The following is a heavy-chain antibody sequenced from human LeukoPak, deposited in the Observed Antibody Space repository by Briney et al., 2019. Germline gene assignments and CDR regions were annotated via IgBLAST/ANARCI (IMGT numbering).Heavy chain of an antibody. J-gene: IGHJ5*02. Sequence: LSLTCTVSGGSINNYYWSWIRQAPGKGLEWVSYISSNGNTIYYADSVKGRFTISRDNAKNSLYPQMNSLRAEDTAVYYCARAPKFRLVGVPKGPFDPWGQGTLVTVSS. D-gene: IGHD1-26*01. CDR2: ISSNGNTI. CDR1: GGSINNYY. V-gene: IGHV3-11*01. CDR3: ARAPKFRLVGVPKGPFDP.